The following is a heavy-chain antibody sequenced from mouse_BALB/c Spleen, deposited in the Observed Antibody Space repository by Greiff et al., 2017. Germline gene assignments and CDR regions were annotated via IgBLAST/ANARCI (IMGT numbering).Heavy chain of an antibody. CDR1: GFTFSSYG. V-gene: IGHV5-6*02. D-gene: IGHD2-1*01. CDR2: ISSGGSYT. J-gene: IGHJ2*01. Sequence: EVKLMESGGDLVKPGGSLKLSCAASGFTFSSYGMSWVRQTPDKRLEWVATISSGGSYTYYPDSVKGRFTISRDNAKNTLYLQMSSLKSEDTAMYYCARRDGNYEDYWGQGTTLTVSS. CDR3: ARRDGNYEDY.